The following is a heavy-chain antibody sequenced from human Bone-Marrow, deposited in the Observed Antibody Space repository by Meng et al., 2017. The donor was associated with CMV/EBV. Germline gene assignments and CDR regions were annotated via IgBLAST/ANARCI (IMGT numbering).Heavy chain of an antibody. D-gene: IGHD3-10*01. V-gene: IGHV1-18*01. Sequence: ASVKVSCKASGYTFTSYGISWVRQAPGQGLEWMGWISAYNGNTNYAQKLQGRVTMTTDTSTSTAYMEPRSLRSDDTAVYYCARVVEFSLSWFGEDLSFDYWGQGTLVTVSS. CDR2: ISAYNGNT. CDR1: GYTFTSYG. J-gene: IGHJ4*02. CDR3: ARVVEFSLSWFGEDLSFDY.